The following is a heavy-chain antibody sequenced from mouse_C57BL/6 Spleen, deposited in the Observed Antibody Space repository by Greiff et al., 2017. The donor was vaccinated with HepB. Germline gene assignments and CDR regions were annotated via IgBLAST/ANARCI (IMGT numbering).Heavy chain of an antibody. Sequence: EVKLMESGGGLVKPGGSLKLSCAASGFTFSSYAMSWVRQTPEKRLEWVATISDGGSYTYYPDNVKGRFTISRDNAKNNLYLQRSHLKSEDTAMYYCARIGTSSGYYAMDYWGQGTSVTVSS. CDR2: ISDGGSYT. J-gene: IGHJ4*01. CDR1: GFTFSSYA. V-gene: IGHV5-4*03. D-gene: IGHD3-2*02. CDR3: ARIGTSSGYYAMDY.